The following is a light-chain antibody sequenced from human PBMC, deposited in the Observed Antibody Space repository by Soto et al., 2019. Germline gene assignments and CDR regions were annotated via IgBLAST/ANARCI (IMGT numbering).Light chain of an antibody. CDR2: AAS. CDR1: QSVSSW. CDR3: QQSSSPPIP. V-gene: IGKV1-39*01. J-gene: IGKJ5*01. Sequence: TQSPSSLSASVGDRVTLTCRASQSVSSWLAWYQKKPGKAPKLLIYAASSLQSGVPSRFSGSGSGTDFTLTISSLQPEDFANYYCQQSSSPPIPFGQGALL.